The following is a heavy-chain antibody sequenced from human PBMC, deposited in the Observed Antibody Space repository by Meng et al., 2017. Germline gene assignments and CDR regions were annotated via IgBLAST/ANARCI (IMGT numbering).Heavy chain of an antibody. V-gene: IGHV3-11*04. CDR1: GGSISSSSYY. Sequence: LSLTCTVSGGSISSSSYYWGWIRQAPGKGLEWVSYISSSGSTIYYADSVKGRFTISRDNAKNSLYLQMNSLRAEDTAVYYCATTLSWELPTTFDYWGQGTLVTVSS. J-gene: IGHJ4*02. D-gene: IGHD1-26*01. CDR3: ATTLSWELPTTFDY. CDR2: ISSSGSTI.